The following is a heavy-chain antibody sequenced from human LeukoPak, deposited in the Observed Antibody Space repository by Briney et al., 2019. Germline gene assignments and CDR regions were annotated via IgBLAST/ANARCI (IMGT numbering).Heavy chain of an antibody. CDR3: ARGRGSGSLSFYYYYYMDV. Sequence: GASVKVSCKASGYTFTSYDINWVRQATGQGLEWMGWMNPNSGNTGYAQKFQGRVTMTRNTSISTAYMELSSLRSENTAVYYCARGRGSGSLSFYYYYYMDVWGKGTTVTISS. CDR1: GYTFTSYD. V-gene: IGHV1-8*01. J-gene: IGHJ6*03. D-gene: IGHD3-10*01. CDR2: MNPNSGNT.